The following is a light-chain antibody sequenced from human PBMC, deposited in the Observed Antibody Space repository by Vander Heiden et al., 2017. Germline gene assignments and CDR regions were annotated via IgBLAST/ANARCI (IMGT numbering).Light chain of an antibody. CDR1: SPNIGSNY. J-gene: IGLJ3*02. CDR3: AAWDGSLSGRV. Sequence: QSVLTQPPSASGTPGQRVTIACSGSSPNIGSNYVVWYQQLPGTAPKLLIYRNNQRPSGVPDRFSGSKSGTSASLAISGLRSEDEADYYCAAWDGSLSGRVFGGGTKLTVL. V-gene: IGLV1-47*01. CDR2: RNN.